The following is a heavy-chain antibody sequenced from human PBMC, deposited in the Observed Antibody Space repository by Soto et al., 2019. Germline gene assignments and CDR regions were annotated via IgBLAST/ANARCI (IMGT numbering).Heavy chain of an antibody. Sequence: QLQLQESGSGLVKPSQTLSLTCAVSGGSISSGGYSWSWIRQPPGKGLEWIGYIYHSGSTYYNPSLKSRVTISVDRSKNQFSLKLSSVTAADTAVYYCARLILLWGIAAAGTWARWFDPWGQGTLVTVSS. CDR3: ARLILLWGIAAAGTWARWFDP. CDR2: IYHSGST. V-gene: IGHV4-30-2*01. J-gene: IGHJ5*02. CDR1: GGSISSGGYS. D-gene: IGHD6-13*01.